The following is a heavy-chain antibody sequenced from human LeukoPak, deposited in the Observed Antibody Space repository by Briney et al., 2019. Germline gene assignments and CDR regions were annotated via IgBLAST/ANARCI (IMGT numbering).Heavy chain of an antibody. V-gene: IGHV4-38-2*02. CDR1: GYSITSGYY. CDR2: MYHSGTT. Sequence: PSETLSLTCTVSGYSITSGYYWGWIRQPPGKGLEWIGSMYHSGTTYYNPSLKSRVTISVDTSKNQFSLKLSSVTAADTAVYYCARGTFDIWGQGTMVTVSS. CDR3: ARGTFDI. J-gene: IGHJ3*02.